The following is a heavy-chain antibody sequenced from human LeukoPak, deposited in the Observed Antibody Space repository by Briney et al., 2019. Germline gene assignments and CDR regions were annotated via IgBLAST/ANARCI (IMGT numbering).Heavy chain of an antibody. CDR3: ARSGVGSGTPGGNSFDP. CDR1: GYSFTSYW. Sequence: GESLKISCKGSGYSFTSYWIGWVRQVPGKGLGWMGIIYPGDSDTRYSPSFQGQVTISADKSISTAYLQWSGLKASGTAMYYCARSGVGSGTPGGNSFDPWGQGTLVTVSS. V-gene: IGHV5-51*01. D-gene: IGHD3-10*01. CDR2: IYPGDSDT. J-gene: IGHJ5*02.